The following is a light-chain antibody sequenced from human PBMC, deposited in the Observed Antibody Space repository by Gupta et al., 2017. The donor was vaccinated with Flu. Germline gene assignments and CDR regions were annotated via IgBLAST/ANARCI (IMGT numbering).Light chain of an antibody. V-gene: IGKV3-20*01. J-gene: IGKJ4*01. Sequence: ATLLLSPGGEGAPSCRGRKSGSSSYLACYQQKPGQAPRLLIYGASSRATGVPDRFSGSGSATDFTLTISRREPEDFAAYYCQQYGSYPLTFGGGTKVEIK. CDR2: GAS. CDR3: QQYGSYPLT. CDR1: KSGSSSY.